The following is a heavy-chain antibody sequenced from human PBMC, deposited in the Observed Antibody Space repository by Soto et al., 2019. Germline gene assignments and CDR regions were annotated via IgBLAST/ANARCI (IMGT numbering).Heavy chain of an antibody. V-gene: IGHV3-21*04. CDR2: LSSSSYYI. CDR1: GFTFSAYS. CDR3: ARAGAARYFQH. J-gene: IGHJ1*01. Sequence: GGSLRLSCAASGFTFSAYSMNWVRQVPGKGLEWVSSLSSSSYYIYYADSLKGRFTISRDNAKNSLFLQMNSLRAEDTAVYYCARAGAARYFQHWGQGTPVTVSS. D-gene: IGHD6-6*01.